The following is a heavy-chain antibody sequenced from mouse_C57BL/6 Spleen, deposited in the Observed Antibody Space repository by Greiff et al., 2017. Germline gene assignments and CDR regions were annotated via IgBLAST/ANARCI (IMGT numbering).Heavy chain of an antibody. CDR3: ARNYGSGLFDY. Sequence: HVHVTHPVSYLLIPLASVKLSCKASGYTFTSYWMHWVKQRPGQGLEWIGEIDPSDSYTNYNQKFKGKSTLTVDKSSSTAYMQLSSLTSEDSAVYYCARNYGSGLFDYWGQGTTLTVSS. V-gene: IGHV1-69*01. J-gene: IGHJ2*01. D-gene: IGHD1-1*01. CDR2: IDPSDSYT. CDR1: GYTFTSYW.